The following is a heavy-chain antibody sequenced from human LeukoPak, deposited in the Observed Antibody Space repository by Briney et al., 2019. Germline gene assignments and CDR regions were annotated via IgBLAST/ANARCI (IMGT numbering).Heavy chain of an antibody. CDR2: ISGSGGST. CDR3: AKHVIDFYYFDY. CDR1: GFTFSSYA. D-gene: IGHD3-16*02. Sequence: GGSLRLSCAASGFTFSSYAMSWVRQAPGKGLEWVSAISGSGGSTYYADSVKGRFTISRDSSKNTLYLQMNSLRAEDTAVYYCAKHVIDFYYFDYWGQGTLVTVSS. V-gene: IGHV3-23*01. J-gene: IGHJ4*02.